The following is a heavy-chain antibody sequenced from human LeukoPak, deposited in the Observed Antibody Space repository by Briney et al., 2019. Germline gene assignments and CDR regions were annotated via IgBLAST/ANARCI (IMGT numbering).Heavy chain of an antibody. Sequence: SETLSLTCTVSGGSISSGSYYWSWIRQPAGKGLEWIGRIYTSGSTNYNPSLKSRVTISVDTSKNQFSLKLSSVTAADTAVYYCARDGVGDPKMDGAFDIWGQGTMVTVSS. V-gene: IGHV4-61*02. CDR1: GGSISSGSYY. D-gene: IGHD4-17*01. CDR2: IYTSGST. CDR3: ARDGVGDPKMDGAFDI. J-gene: IGHJ3*02.